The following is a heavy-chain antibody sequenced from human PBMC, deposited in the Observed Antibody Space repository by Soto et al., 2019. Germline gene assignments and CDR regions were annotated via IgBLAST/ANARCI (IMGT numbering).Heavy chain of an antibody. J-gene: IGHJ4*02. CDR3: AREGGIAAAGGFDY. Sequence: QVQLVESGGGVVQPGRSLRLSCAASGFTFSNYGMHWVRQAPGKGLEWVAVIWHDGSNKDYADSVKGRFTISRDNSKNTRYRQMNSLRAEDTAVYYCAREGGIAAAGGFDYWGQGTLVTVSS. CDR2: IWHDGSNK. D-gene: IGHD6-13*01. CDR1: GFTFSNYG. V-gene: IGHV3-33*01.